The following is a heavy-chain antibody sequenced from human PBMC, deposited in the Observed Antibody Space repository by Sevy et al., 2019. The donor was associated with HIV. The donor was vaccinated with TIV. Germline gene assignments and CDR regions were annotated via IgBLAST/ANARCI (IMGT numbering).Heavy chain of an antibody. CDR2: ISSSGSTI. V-gene: IGHV3-11*04. D-gene: IGHD2-21*01. J-gene: IGHJ3*02. CDR3: AGEGSIRAFDI. Sequence: GGSLRFSCAVSGFTFSDYYMTWIRQAPGKGLEWVSYISSSGSTIYYADSVKGRFTISRDNGKNSLYLQMNSLRAEDTAVYYCAGEGSIRAFDIWGQGTMVTVSS. CDR1: GFTFSDYY.